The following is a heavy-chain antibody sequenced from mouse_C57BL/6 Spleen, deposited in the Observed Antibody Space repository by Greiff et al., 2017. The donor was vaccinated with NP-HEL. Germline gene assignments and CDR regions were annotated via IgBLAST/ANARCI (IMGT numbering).Heavy chain of an antibody. Sequence: QVQLKQSGAELARPGASVKLSCKASGYTFTSYGISWVKQRTGQGLEWIGEIYPRSGNNYYNEKFKGKATLTADKSSSTAYMELRSLTSEDSAVYFCARHYDYDDAMDYWGQGTSVTVSS. CDR1: GYTFTSYG. D-gene: IGHD2-4*01. V-gene: IGHV1-81*01. CDR3: ARHYDYDDAMDY. CDR2: IYPRSGNN. J-gene: IGHJ4*01.